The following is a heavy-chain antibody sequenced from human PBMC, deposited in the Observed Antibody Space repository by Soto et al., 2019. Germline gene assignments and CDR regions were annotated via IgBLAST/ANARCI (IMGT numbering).Heavy chain of an antibody. CDR2: ISYDGSNK. CDR3: HSHTYSSGWQNFDY. J-gene: IGHJ4*02. Sequence: GGSLRLSCAASGFTFSSYAMHWVRQAPGKGLEWVAVISYDGSNKYYADSVKGRFTISRDNSKNTLYLQMNSLRAEDTAVYYCHSHTYSSGWQNFDYWGQGTLVTVSS. D-gene: IGHD6-19*01. CDR1: GFTFSSYA. V-gene: IGHV3-30-3*01.